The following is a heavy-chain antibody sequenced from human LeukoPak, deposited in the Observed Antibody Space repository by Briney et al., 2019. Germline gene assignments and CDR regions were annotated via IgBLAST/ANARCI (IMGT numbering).Heavy chain of an antibody. CDR3: ASGSSARWYFDY. D-gene: IGHD3-10*01. CDR2: ISSSSSHI. CDR1: GFTFSSYA. Sequence: PGGSLRLSCAASGFTFSSYAMSWVRQAPGKGLEWVSSISSSSSHIYYTDSVKGRFTISRDNAKNSLYLQMNSLRAEDTAVYYCASGSSARWYFDYWGQGTLVTVSS. V-gene: IGHV3-21*01. J-gene: IGHJ4*02.